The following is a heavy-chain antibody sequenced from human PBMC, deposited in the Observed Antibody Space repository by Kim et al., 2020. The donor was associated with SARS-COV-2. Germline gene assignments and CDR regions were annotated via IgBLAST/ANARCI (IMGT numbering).Heavy chain of an antibody. CDR3: AREKPHRYSGYDVFDY. J-gene: IGHJ4*02. D-gene: IGHD5-12*01. Sequence: ASVKVSCKASGYTFTSYCISWVRQAPGQGLEWMGWISAYNGNTNYAQKLQGRITMTTDTSTSTAYMERRSLRSDDTAVYYCAREKPHRYSGYDVFDYWGQGTPVTVSS. CDR1: GYTFTSYC. CDR2: ISAYNGNT. V-gene: IGHV1-18*04.